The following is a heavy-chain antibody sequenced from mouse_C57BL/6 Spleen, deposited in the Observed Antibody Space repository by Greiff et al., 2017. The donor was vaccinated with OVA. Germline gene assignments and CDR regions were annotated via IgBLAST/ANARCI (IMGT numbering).Heavy chain of an antibody. CDR3: ARTGTTGFAY. CDR2: IDHSDSYT. D-gene: IGHD1-1*01. Sequence: QVQLQQPGAELVMPGASVKLSCKASGYTFTSYWMHWVKQRPGQGLEWIGEIDHSDSYTNYNHNFKGKSTLTIDNSSSTAYMHLSSLPSEDSAVYYGARTGTTGFAYWGQGTTVTVS. V-gene: IGHV1-69*01. J-gene: IGHJ2*01. CDR1: GYTFTSYW.